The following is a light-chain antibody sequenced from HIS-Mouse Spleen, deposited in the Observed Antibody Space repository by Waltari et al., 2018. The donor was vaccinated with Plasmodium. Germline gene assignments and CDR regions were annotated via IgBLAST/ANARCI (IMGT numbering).Light chain of an antibody. CDR3: QQYNNWPYT. V-gene: IGKV3D-15*01. CDR2: GAS. J-gene: IGKJ2*01. CDR1: QSVSSN. Sequence: EIVMTQSPATLSVSPGERATLSCRASQSVSSNLACFQQKPGQAPRLLIYGASTRATSIPARLSSSGSGTEFTLTISSMQSEDFAGYYCQQYNNWPYTFGQGTKMEIK.